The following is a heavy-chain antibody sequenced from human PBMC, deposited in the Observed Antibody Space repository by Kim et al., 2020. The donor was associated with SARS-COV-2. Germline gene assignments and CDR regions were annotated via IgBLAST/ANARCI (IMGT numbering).Heavy chain of an antibody. J-gene: IGHJ4*02. CDR3: AKDRDLWFGEFVFDY. V-gene: IGHV3-23*03. D-gene: IGHD3-10*01. CDR1: GFTFSSYA. Sequence: GGSLRLSCAASGFTFSSYAMSWVRQAPGKGLEWVSVIYSGGSSTYYADSVKGRFTISRDNSKNTLYLQMNSLRAEDTAVYYCAKDRDLWFGEFVFDYWGQGTLVTVSS. CDR2: IYSGGSST.